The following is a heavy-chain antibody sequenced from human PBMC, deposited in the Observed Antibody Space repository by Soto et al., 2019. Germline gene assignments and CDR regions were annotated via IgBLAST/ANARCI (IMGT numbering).Heavy chain of an antibody. V-gene: IGHV4-38-2*01. CDR3: ARSRFGELLSFDY. CDR2: VFHSGRA. D-gene: IGHD3-10*01. CDR1: GYFIASGFH. J-gene: IGHJ4*02. Sequence: TSETLSLTCAVSGYFIASGFHWGWIRQPPGKGLEWVGNVFHSGRASYNPSLKSRVTMTRDTSISTAYMELSRLRSDDTAVYYCARSRFGELLSFDYWGQGTLVTVSS.